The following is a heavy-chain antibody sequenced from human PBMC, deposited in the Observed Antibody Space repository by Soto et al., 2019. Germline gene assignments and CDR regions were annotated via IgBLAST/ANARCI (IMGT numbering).Heavy chain of an antibody. CDR2: ISYDGSNK. V-gene: IGHV3-30*18. CDR1: GFTFSSYG. J-gene: IGHJ4*02. CDR3: AKDSADTAMVTLFDY. Sequence: GGSLRLSCAASGFTFSSYGMHWVRQAPGKGLEWVAVISYDGSNKYYADSVKGRFPISRDNSKNTLYLQMTSLRAEDTAVYYCAKDSADTAMVTLFDYWGQGTLVTVSS. D-gene: IGHD5-18*01.